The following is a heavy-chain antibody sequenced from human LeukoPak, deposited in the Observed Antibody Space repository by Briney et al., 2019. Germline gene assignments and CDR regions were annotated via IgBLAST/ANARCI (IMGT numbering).Heavy chain of an antibody. CDR3: ARDSGQNYYDNSGYYSPFDY. J-gene: IGHJ4*02. D-gene: IGHD3-22*01. CDR1: GGSISSYY. Sequence: PSETLSLTCTVSGGSISSYYWSWIRQPPGKGLEWIGYIYYSGSTNYNPSLKSRLTISVDTSKNRFSLKLSSVTAADTVVYYCARDSGQNYYDNSGYYSPFDYWGQGTLVTVSS. V-gene: IGHV4-59*01. CDR2: IYYSGST.